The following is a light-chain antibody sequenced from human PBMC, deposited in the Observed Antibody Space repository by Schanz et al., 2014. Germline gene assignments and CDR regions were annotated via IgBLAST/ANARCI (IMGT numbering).Light chain of an antibody. V-gene: IGKV3-11*01. CDR1: QSVSSN. CDR3: HQRSDWPQT. Sequence: EIVLTQSPGTLSLSPGERATLSCRASQSVSSNLAWYQQRPGRAPRLLIYDASHRVTGIPARFSGSGSGTDFTLTISSVDAEDFAGDYCHQRSDWPQTFGQGTRVE. J-gene: IGKJ1*01. CDR2: DAS.